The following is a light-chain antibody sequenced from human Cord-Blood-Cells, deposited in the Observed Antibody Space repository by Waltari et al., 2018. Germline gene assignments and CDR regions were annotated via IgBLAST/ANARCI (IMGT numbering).Light chain of an antibody. V-gene: IGKV4-1*01. J-gene: IGKJ5*01. CDR2: WAS. CDR1: QSVLYSSNNKNY. CDR3: QQYYSTPIT. Sequence: DIVMTQSPDSLAVSLGERATINCKSSQSVLYSSNNKNYLAWYQQKPGQPTKLRIYWASTRESGVPDRFSGSGSGTDFTLTISSLQAEDVAVYYCQQYYSTPITFGQGTRLEIK.